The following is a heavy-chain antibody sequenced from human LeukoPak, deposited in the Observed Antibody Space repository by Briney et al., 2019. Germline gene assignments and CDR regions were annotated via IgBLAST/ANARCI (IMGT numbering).Heavy chain of an antibody. CDR1: GFIFSTYA. Sequence: GGSLRLSCAASGFIFSTYAMSWVRQAPGEGLEWVSYISSSSSSIYYADSVKGRFTISRDSAKNSLYLQMNSLRAEDTAVYYCARGGVRGAGAFDIWGQGTMVTVSS. J-gene: IGHJ3*02. V-gene: IGHV3-48*04. D-gene: IGHD3-10*01. CDR2: ISSSSSSI. CDR3: ARGGVRGAGAFDI.